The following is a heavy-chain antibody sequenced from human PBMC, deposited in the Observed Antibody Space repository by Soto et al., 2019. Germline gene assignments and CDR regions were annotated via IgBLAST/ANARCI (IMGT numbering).Heavy chain of an antibody. CDR2: IYYSGST. CDR1: GGSISSYY. D-gene: IGHD2-21*02. J-gene: IGHJ6*03. V-gene: IGHV4-59*08. Sequence: SETLSLTCTVSGGSISSYYWSWIRQPPGKGLEWIGYIYYSGSTNYNPSLKSRVTISVDTSKNQFSLKLSSVTAADTAVYYCARHDGGDRYYYYYMDVWGKGTTVTVSS. CDR3: ARHDGGDRYYYYYMDV.